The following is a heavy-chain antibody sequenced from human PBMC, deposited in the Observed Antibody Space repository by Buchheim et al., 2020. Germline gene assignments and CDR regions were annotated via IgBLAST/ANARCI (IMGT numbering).Heavy chain of an antibody. J-gene: IGHJ4*02. CDR3: ARGGHSGYQLQGDDY. CDR2: MNPNSGTT. D-gene: IGHD5-12*01. CDR1: GYTFTNYY. V-gene: IGHV1-8*01. Sequence: QVQLVQSGAEVKKPGASVKVSCKASGYTFTNYYIHWVRQATGQGLEWMGWMNPNSGTTSYAQKFQGRVTMTRNTSISTAYMELSNLTSDDTAVYYCARGGHSGYQLQGDDYWGQGTL.